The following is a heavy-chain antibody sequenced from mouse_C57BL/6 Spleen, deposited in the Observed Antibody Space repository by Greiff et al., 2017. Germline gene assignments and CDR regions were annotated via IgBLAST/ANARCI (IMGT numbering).Heavy chain of an antibody. CDR3: ARYPSGGYDAMDY. CDR2: IYPRSGNT. D-gene: IGHD3-1*01. J-gene: IGHJ4*01. V-gene: IGHV1-81*01. Sequence: QVQLKESGAELARPGASVKLSCKASGYTFTSYGISWVKQRTGQGLEWIGEIYPRSGNTYYNEKFKGKATLTADKSSSTAYMELRSLTSEDSAVYFCARYPSGGYDAMDYWGQGTSVTVSS. CDR1: GYTFTSYG.